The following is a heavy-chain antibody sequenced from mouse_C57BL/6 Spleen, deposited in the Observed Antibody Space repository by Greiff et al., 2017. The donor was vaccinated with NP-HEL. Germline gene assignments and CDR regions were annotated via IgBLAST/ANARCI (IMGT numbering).Heavy chain of an antibody. J-gene: IGHJ3*01. V-gene: IGHV1-7*01. CDR3: GRGIGRLGIAY. Sequence: QVHVKQSGAELAKPGASVKLSCKASGYTFTSYWMHWVKQRPGQGLEWIGYINPSSGYTKYNQKFKDKATLTADKSSSTAYMQLSSLTYEDSAVYYCGRGIGRLGIAYWGQGTLVTVSA. CDR1: GYTFTSYW. CDR2: INPSSGYT. D-gene: IGHD3-3*01.